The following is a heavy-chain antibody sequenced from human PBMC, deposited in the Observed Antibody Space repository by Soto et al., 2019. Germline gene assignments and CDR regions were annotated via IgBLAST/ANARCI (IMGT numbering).Heavy chain of an antibody. V-gene: IGHV3-7*04. CDR1: GFTFSSYW. J-gene: IGHJ6*02. Sequence: GGSLRLSCAASGFTFSSYWMSWVRQAPGKGLEWVANIKQDGSEKYYVDSVKGRFTIARDNAKNSLYLQMNSLRAEDTAVYYCARFYYDSSGYLPSPYYYYYGMDVWGQGTTVTVSS. CDR3: ARFYYDSSGYLPSPYYYYYGMDV. CDR2: IKQDGSEK. D-gene: IGHD3-22*01.